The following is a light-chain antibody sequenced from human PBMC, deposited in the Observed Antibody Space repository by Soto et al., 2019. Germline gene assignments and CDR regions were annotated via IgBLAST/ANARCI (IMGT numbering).Light chain of an antibody. V-gene: IGKV3-11*01. Sequence: EIVLTQSPATLSLSPGERATLSCRASQSVSSYLAWYQQKPGQAPRLLIYDASNRATGIPARFSGSGSGTDFTLTISSLEPEYFAVYYCQQHSNWPRTFGQGTNVDIK. J-gene: IGKJ1*01. CDR3: QQHSNWPRT. CDR1: QSVSSY. CDR2: DAS.